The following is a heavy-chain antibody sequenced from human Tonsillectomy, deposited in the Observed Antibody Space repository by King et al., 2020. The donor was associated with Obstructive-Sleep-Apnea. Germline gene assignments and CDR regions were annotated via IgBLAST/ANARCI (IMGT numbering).Heavy chain of an antibody. J-gene: IGHJ4*02. Sequence: VQLVESGGGVVQPGSSLRLSCAASGFTFSSYGMHLGRQVPGKGLEWVAVISYAGSNKFFEDSVKGRFTISSDNSKNTLYLQMNSLRAEDTAVYYCAKSVGVVVVAAPFDYWGQGTLVTVSS. CDR2: ISYAGSNK. CDR3: AKSVGVVVVAAPFDY. V-gene: IGHV3-30*18. D-gene: IGHD2-15*01. CDR1: GFTFSSYG.